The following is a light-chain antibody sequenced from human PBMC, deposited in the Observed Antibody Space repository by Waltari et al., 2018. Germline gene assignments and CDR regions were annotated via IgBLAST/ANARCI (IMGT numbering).Light chain of an antibody. Sequence: QTVVTQEPSLSVSPGGTVTLTCALSSGSLSTTSYASWYQQTPGQAPRTLIYQSTTRSSVVPDRFSGSIFGNKASLTITGAQADDESDYSGLLYMGGGIWVFGGGTTLTVI. CDR1: SGSLSTTSY. CDR2: QST. J-gene: IGLJ3*02. V-gene: IGLV8-61*01. CDR3: LLYMGGGIWV.